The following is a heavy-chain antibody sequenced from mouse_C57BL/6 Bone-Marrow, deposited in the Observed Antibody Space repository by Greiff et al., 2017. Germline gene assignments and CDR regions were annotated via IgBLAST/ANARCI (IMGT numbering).Heavy chain of an antibody. D-gene: IGHD1-1*01. V-gene: IGHV1-5*01. CDR2: IYPGNSDT. Sequence: VQLQQSGTVLARPGASVKMSCKTSGCTFTSYWMHWVKQRPGQGLEWIGAIYPGNSDTSYNPKFKGKAKLNAVTSASTAYMELSSLTNEDYAVYYCTRRGYYGSSYVEFAYWGQGTLVTVSA. CDR3: TRRGYYGSSYVEFAY. CDR1: GCTFTSYW. J-gene: IGHJ3*01.